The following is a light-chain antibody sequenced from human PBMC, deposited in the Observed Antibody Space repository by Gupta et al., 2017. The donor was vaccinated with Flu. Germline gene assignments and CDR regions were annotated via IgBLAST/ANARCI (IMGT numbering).Light chain of an antibody. Sequence: SYVLTQPPSLSVAPGQTARITCGGDNIGIKSVHWYQQKASEAPVLVVYDDRERPSGVPERFSGSNSGNTAKLTVSRVEAGDEADYYCQVWDSSNGQVGFGGGTKVTVL. CDR1: NIGIKS. J-gene: IGLJ3*02. V-gene: IGLV3-21*02. CDR2: DDR. CDR3: QVWDSSNGQVG.